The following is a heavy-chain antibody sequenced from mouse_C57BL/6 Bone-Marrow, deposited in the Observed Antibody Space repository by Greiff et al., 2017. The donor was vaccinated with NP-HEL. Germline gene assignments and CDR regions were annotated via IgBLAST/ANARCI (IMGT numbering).Heavy chain of an antibody. Sequence: EVKLMESGGDLVKPGGSLKLSCAASGFTFSSYGMSWVRQTPDKRLEWVATISSGGSYTYYPTSVKGRFTISRDNAKNTLYLQMSSLTSDDTAMYYCTSYYYYGLYAMDYWGQGTSVTVSS. V-gene: IGHV5-6*01. CDR2: ISSGGSYT. CDR3: TSYYYYGLYAMDY. D-gene: IGHD1-1*02. CDR1: GFTFSSYG. J-gene: IGHJ4*01.